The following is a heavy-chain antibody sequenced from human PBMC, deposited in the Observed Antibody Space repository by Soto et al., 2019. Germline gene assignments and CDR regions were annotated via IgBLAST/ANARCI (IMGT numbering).Heavy chain of an antibody. CDR2: ISADTGTR. D-gene: IGHD1-26*01. J-gene: IGHJ5*02. V-gene: IGHV1-18*01. CDR1: GYTFTRYG. CDR3: ARTPADASLWSWRDP. Sequence: QDQLVQSGGEVEKPGASVKVSCKASGYTFTRYGINWVRQAPGQGLEWMGWISADTGTRFYAQKFQGRVTMTTDRATTTAYMELGSLRSDDTAVYYCARTPADASLWSWRDPWGQGTQVTVSS.